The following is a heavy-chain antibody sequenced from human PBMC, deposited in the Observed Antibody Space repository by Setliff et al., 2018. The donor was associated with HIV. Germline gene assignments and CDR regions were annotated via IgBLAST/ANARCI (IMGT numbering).Heavy chain of an antibody. CDR2: IYTSGST. V-gene: IGHV4-4*08. D-gene: IGHD3-3*01. CDR1: GGSISSYY. CDR3: ARCVTYYNFWSGYWGYYYYMDV. J-gene: IGHJ6*03. Sequence: PSETLSLTCTVSGGSISSYYWSWIRQPPGKGLEGIGYIYTSGSTNYNPSLKSRVTISVDTSKNQFSLKLSSVTAADTAVYYCARCVTYYNFWSGYWGYYYYMDVWGKGTTVTVSS.